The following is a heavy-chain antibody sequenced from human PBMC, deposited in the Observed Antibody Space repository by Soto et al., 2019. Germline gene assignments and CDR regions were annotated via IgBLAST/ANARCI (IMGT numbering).Heavy chain of an antibody. V-gene: IGHV3-21*01. D-gene: IGHD3-16*01. CDR2: ISSSSSYI. CDR1: GFTFSSYS. CDR3: ARDSPRAVMNY. J-gene: IGHJ4*02. Sequence: GGSLRLSCAASGFTFSSYSMNWVRQAPGKGLEWVSSISSSSSYIYYADSVKGRFTISRDNAKSSLYLQMNSLRAEDTAVYYCARDSPRAVMNYWGQGTLVTVSS.